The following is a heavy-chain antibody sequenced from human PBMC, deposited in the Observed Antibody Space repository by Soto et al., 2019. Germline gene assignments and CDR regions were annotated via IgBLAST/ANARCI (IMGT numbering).Heavy chain of an antibody. V-gene: IGHV3-15*07. Sequence: GGSLRLSCAASGFTFSNAWINWVRQAPGKGLEWVGRIKSKTDGGTTDFAASVKGRFAISRDDSKNMVYLQMNSLKTEDTAVYYCTRDSSSWYGDNWFDPWGQGTLVTVSS. CDR3: TRDSSSWYGDNWFDP. J-gene: IGHJ5*02. D-gene: IGHD6-13*01. CDR2: IKSKTDGGTT. CDR1: GFTFSNAW.